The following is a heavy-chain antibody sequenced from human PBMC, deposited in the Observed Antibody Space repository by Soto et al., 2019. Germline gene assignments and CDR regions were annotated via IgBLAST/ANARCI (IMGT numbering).Heavy chain of an antibody. D-gene: IGHD1-1*01. CDR1: GYTFTSYG. V-gene: IGHV1-18*01. CDR2: ISAYNGNT. J-gene: IGHJ5*02. Sequence: QVQLVQSGAEVKKPGASVKVSCKASGYTFTSYGISWVRQASGQGLEWMGWISAYNGNTKYAQKLQGRVTMTTDTSTSTAYLELRSVRSDDTAVYYCARDEAYKWNDGGWFDPWGQGTLVTVYS. CDR3: ARDEAYKWNDGGWFDP.